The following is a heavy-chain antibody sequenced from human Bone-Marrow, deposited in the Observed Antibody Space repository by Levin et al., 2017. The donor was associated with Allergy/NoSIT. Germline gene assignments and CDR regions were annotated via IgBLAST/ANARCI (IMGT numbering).Heavy chain of an antibody. V-gene: IGHV4-38-2*01. J-gene: IGHJ4*02. CDR1: NYSISSGFY. CDR2: IDHTGST. CDR3: ARTLGYCNGDSCYFYFDY. D-gene: IGHD2-15*01. Sequence: SQTLSLPCGVSNYSISSGFYWGWIRQPPGKGLEWIGNIDHTGSTYYNPSLKSRVTISVDTSKNQFSLKVTSVTAADTAVYYCARTLGYCNGDSCYFYFDYWGRGILVTVSS.